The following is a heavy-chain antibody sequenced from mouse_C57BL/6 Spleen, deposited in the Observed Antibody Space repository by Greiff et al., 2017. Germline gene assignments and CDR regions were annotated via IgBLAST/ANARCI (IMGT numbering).Heavy chain of an antibody. CDR3: ARAQGDYEGAWFAY. V-gene: IGHV1-9*01. D-gene: IGHD2-4*01. J-gene: IGHJ3*01. CDR1: GYTFTGYW. CDR2: ILPGSGST. Sequence: QVQLKESGAELMKPGASVKLSCKATGYTFTGYWIEWVKQRPGHGLEWIGEILPGSGSTNYNEKFKGKATFTAATSSNTAYMQLSILTTEDSAIYYCARAQGDYEGAWFAYWGQGTLVTVSA.